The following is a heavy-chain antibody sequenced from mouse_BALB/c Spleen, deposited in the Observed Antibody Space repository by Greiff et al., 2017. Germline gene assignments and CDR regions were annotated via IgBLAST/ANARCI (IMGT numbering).Heavy chain of an antibody. CDR2: IYPGGGYT. CDR1: GYTFTNYW. CDR3: ARRGIYDGYAMDY. V-gene: IGHV1-63*02. J-gene: IGHJ4*01. D-gene: IGHD2-3*01. Sequence: QVQLQQSGAELVRPGTSVKISCKASGYTFTNYWLGWVKQRPGHGLEWIGDIYPGGGYTNYNEKFKGKATLTADTSSSTAYMQLSSLTSEDSAVYFCARRGIYDGYAMDYWGQGTSVTVSS.